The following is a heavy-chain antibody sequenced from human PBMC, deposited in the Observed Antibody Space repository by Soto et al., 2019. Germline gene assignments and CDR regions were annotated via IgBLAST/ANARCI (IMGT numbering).Heavy chain of an antibody. J-gene: IGHJ4*02. CDR2: IYYSGST. CDR1: GGSITSGDYY. CDR3: ARTGKTSWTARYFDY. Sequence: SETLSLTCTVSGGSITSGDYYWSWIRQPPGKGLEWIGYIYYSGSTYCNPSLKSRVTISIDTSKNQFSLKLSSVTAADTSVYYCARTGKTSWTARYFDYWGQGTLVTVSS. D-gene: IGHD6-6*01. V-gene: IGHV4-30-4*01.